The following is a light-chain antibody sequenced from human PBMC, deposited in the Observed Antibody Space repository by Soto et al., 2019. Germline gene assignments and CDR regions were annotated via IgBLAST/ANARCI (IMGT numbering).Light chain of an antibody. J-gene: IGKJ5*01. Sequence: DIQMTQSPSSLSASVEDRVTITCRASQTIRTYLNWYQQKPGKAPKLLIYAASNLQSGVPSRFRGSGSGTDFTLTITSLRPEDFATYWCQQSYSTPVTFGQGTRLEIK. V-gene: IGKV1-39*01. CDR1: QTIRTY. CDR3: QQSYSTPVT. CDR2: AAS.